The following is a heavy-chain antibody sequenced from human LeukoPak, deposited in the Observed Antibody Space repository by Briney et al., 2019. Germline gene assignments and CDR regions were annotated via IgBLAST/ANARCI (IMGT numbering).Heavy chain of an antibody. CDR2: IIPIFGTA. J-gene: IGHJ4*02. V-gene: IGHV1-69*13. CDR1: GGTFSSYA. Sequence: SVKVSCKASGGTFSSYAISWVRQAPGQGLEWMGGIIPIFGTANCAQKFQGRVTITADESTSTAYMELSSLRSEDTAVYYCAGATYYYGSGSYYYFDYWGQGTLVTVSS. D-gene: IGHD3-10*01. CDR3: AGATYYYGSGSYYYFDY.